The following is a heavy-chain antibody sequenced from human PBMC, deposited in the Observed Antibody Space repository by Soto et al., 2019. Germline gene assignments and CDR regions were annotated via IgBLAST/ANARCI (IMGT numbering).Heavy chain of an antibody. J-gene: IGHJ5*02. CDR2: ISAYNGNT. D-gene: IGHD6-19*01. Sequence: VKVDWKGSGYTFSSYGIIWVRKNTGKGLEWMGWISAYNGNTNYAQKLQGRVTMTTDTSTSTAYMELRSLRSDDTAVYYCARDGPGIAVAGTRGWFDPSGQGTQVTVSS. CDR3: ARDGPGIAVAGTRGWFDP. CDR1: GYTFSSYG. V-gene: IGHV1-18*01.